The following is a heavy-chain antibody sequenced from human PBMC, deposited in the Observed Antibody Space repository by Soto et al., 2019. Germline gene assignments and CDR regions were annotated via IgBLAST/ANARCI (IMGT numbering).Heavy chain of an antibody. D-gene: IGHD3-9*01. CDR3: ARGKLRYFDWSPSLFDP. J-gene: IGHJ5*02. V-gene: IGHV3-21*01. CDR2: ISSSSSYI. CDR1: GFTFSSYS. Sequence: PGGSLRLSCAASGFTFSSYSMNWVRQAPGKGLEWVSSISSSSSYIYYADSVKGRFTISRDNAKNSLYLQMNSLRAEDTAVYYCARGKLRYFDWSPSLFDPWGQGTLVTVSS.